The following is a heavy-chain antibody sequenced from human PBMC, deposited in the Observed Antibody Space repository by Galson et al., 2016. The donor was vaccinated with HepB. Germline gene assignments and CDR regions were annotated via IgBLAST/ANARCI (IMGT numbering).Heavy chain of an antibody. V-gene: IGHV1-3*01. D-gene: IGHD3-10*01. J-gene: IGHJ5*02. CDR1: GYIFTNFA. Sequence: SVKVSCKASGYIFTNFAIHWVRQAPGQRLEWMGWISAANNNTKYLEKLQGRVTITRDTSANTAYMEMSSLRSEDTAIYYCVKDKASMVWGWFDPCGQGTLVTVSS. CDR2: ISAANNNT. CDR3: VKDKASMVWGWFDP.